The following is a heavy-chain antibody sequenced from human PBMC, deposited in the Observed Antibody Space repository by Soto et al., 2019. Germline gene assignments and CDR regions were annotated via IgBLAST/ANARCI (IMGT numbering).Heavy chain of an antibody. Sequence: ASVKVSCKASGYTFTSYYMHWVRQPPGQGLEWMGIINPSGGSTSYAQKFQGRVTMTRDTSTSTVYMELSSLRSEDTAVYYCARGLSTYYDFWSGPPLGMDVWGQGTTVTVSS. CDR2: INPSGGST. D-gene: IGHD3-3*01. J-gene: IGHJ6*02. CDR1: GYTFTSYY. V-gene: IGHV1-46*01. CDR3: ARGLSTYYDFWSGPPLGMDV.